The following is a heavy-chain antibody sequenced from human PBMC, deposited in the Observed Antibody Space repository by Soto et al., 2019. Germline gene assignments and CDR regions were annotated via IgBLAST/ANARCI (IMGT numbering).Heavy chain of an antibody. J-gene: IGHJ6*02. CDR2: IYPGDSDT. V-gene: IGHV5-51*01. Sequence: PGESLKISCKGSGYSFTSYWIGWVRQMPGKGLEWMGIIYPGDSDTRYSPSFQGQVTISADKSISTAYLQWSSLKASDTAMYYCAGYVTMIGVVDPSYYYYGMDVWGQGTTVTVSS. CDR1: GYSFTSYW. CDR3: AGYVTMIGVVDPSYYYYGMDV. D-gene: IGHD3-22*01.